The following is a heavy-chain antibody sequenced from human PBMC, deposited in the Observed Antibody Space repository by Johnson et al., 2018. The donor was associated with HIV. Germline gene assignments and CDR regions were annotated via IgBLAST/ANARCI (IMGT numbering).Heavy chain of an antibody. D-gene: IGHD3-9*01. V-gene: IGHV3-30-3*01. CDR3: AKDLRVFDWFNAYDAFDI. J-gene: IGHJ3*02. CDR1: GFTFSSYA. CDR2: ISYDGSNK. Sequence: QVQLVESWGGVVQPGRSLRLSCAASGFTFSSYAMHWVRQAPGKGLEWVAVISYDGSNKYYADSVKGRFTVSRDNSKNTLYLQMNSLRADDTAVYYCAKDLRVFDWFNAYDAFDIWGQGTMVTVSS.